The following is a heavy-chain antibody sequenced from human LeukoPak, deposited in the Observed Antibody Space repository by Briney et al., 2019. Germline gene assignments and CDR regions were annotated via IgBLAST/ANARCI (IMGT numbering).Heavy chain of an antibody. CDR2: INAGNGNT. CDR3: VRDSPRWFGELLRGDWFDP. Sequence: ASVKVSCKASGYTFTSYAMHWVRQPPGQRLEWMGWINAGNGNTKYSQKFQGRVTITRDTSASTAYMELSSLRSEDTAVYYCVRDSPRWFGELLRGDWFDPWGQGTLVTVSS. V-gene: IGHV1-3*01. CDR1: GYTFTSYA. D-gene: IGHD3-10*01. J-gene: IGHJ5*02.